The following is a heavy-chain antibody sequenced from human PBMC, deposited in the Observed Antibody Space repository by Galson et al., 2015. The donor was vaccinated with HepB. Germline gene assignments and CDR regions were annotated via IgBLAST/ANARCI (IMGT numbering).Heavy chain of an antibody. J-gene: IGHJ1*01. CDR1: GFTFSSYE. D-gene: IGHD1-26*01. CDR3: ARVAGSTVYFQH. CDR2: ISSGSTI. V-gene: IGHV3-48*03. Sequence: SLRLSCAASGFTFSSYEMNWVRQAPGRGLEWVSYISSGSTIYYADSVKGRFTISRDNAKKLLYLQMSSPRAEDSAVYYCARVAGSTVYFQHWGQGTLVTVSS.